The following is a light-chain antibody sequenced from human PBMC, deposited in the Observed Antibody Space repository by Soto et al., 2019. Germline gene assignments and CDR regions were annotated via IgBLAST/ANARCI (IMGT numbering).Light chain of an antibody. Sequence: EIVLTQSPATLSLSPGERATLSCRASQSVSSYFAWYQQKPGQAPRLLIYDASNRATGIPARFSGSGSGTDFTTTISSLEPEDFAVYYCQQRSNSSLTFGQGTKVEIK. CDR1: QSVSSY. CDR2: DAS. CDR3: QQRSNSSLT. V-gene: IGKV3-11*01. J-gene: IGKJ1*01.